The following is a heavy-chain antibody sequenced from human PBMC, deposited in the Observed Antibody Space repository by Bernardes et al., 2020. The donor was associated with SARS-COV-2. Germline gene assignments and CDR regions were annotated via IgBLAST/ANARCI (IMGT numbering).Heavy chain of an antibody. CDR3: ARGLSSSSWSYYYYGMDV. D-gene: IGHD6-6*01. CDR1: GGSFSGYY. CDR2: INHSGST. Sequence: LSLTCAVYGGSFSGYYWSWIRQPPGKGLEWIGEINHSGSTNYNPSLKSRVTISVDTSKNQFSLKLSSVTAADTAVYYCARGLSSSSWSYYYYGMDVWGQGTTVTVSS. J-gene: IGHJ6*02. V-gene: IGHV4-34*01.